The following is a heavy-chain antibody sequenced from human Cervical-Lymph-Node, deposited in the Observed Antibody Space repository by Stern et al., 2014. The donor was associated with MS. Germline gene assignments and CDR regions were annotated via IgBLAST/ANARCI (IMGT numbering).Heavy chain of an antibody. CDR2: IYTTGST. J-gene: IGHJ4*02. V-gene: IGHV4-61*02. CDR1: GGSVGSGSYD. D-gene: IGHD6-6*01. CDR3: ARDKEYTNMAFRYFDN. Sequence: VQLVESGPGLVKPSQTLSLTCTVSGGSVGSGSYDWSWIRQPAGKGLEWIGRIYTTGSTYYNPSLKSRVSISIDTSKNQFSLKLPSVTAADTAVYYCARDKEYTNMAFRYFDNWGQGTLVTVSS.